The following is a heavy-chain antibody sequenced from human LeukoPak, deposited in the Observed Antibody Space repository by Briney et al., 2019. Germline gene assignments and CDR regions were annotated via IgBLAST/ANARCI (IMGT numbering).Heavy chain of an antibody. CDR2: IYYSGST. Sequence: SSETLSLTCTVSGGSISSYYWSWIRQPPGKGLEWIGYIYYSGSTNYNPSLKSRVTISVDTSKNQFSLKLSSVTAADTAVYYCARKTYYYDSSGYLDYWGQGTLVTVSS. D-gene: IGHD3-22*01. CDR1: GGSISSYY. J-gene: IGHJ4*02. CDR3: ARKTYYYDSSGYLDY. V-gene: IGHV4-59*08.